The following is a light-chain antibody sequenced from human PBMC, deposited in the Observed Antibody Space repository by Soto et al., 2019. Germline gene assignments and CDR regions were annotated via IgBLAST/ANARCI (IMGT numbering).Light chain of an antibody. CDR2: TAS. V-gene: IGKV1-8*01. CDR3: QQYYSYPWT. Sequence: AIRMTQSPSSFSASTGDRVTITCRASQGISSYLAWYQQKPGKAPKVLIYTASTLQSGVPSRFSGSGSGTDFTLTISCLQSEDFATYYCQQYYSYPWTFGQGTKVEI. J-gene: IGKJ1*01. CDR1: QGISSY.